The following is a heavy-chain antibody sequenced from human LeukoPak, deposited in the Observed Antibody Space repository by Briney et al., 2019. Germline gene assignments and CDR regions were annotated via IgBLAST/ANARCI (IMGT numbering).Heavy chain of an antibody. CDR2: ISYDGSNK. Sequence: GRSLRLSCAASGFTFSSYAMHWVRQAPGKGLEWVAVISYDGSNKYYADSVKGRFTISRDNSKNTLYLQMNSLRAEDTAVYYCAKDALAAATNWFDPWGQGTLVTVSS. V-gene: IGHV3-30-3*01. CDR3: AKDALAAATNWFDP. CDR1: GFTFSSYA. D-gene: IGHD6-13*01. J-gene: IGHJ5*02.